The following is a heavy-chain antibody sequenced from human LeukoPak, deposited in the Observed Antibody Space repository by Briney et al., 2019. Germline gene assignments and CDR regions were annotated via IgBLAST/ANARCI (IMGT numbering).Heavy chain of an antibody. CDR2: INPNSGGT. J-gene: IGHJ6*03. CDR1: GYTFTGYY. V-gene: IGHV1-2*02. D-gene: IGHD3-10*01. CDR3: ARDLWIGWPYYYYMDV. Sequence: GASVKVSCKASGYTFTGYYMHWVRQAPGQGLEWMGWINPNSGGTNYAQKFQGRVTMTRDTSISTAYMELSRLRYDDTAVYYCARDLWIGWPYYYYMDVWGKGTTVTISS.